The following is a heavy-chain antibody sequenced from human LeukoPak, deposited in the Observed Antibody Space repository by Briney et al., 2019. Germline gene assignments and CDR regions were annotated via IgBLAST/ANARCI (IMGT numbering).Heavy chain of an antibody. Sequence: SETLSLTCNVSGGSISSYYWGWIRQPPGKGLEWIGSIYYSGSTYYNPSLKSRVTISVDTSKNQFSLKLSSVTAADTAVYYCARIRIAAAQSFDYWGQGTLVTVSS. D-gene: IGHD6-13*01. CDR2: IYYSGST. CDR1: GGSISSYY. J-gene: IGHJ4*02. V-gene: IGHV4-39*07. CDR3: ARIRIAAAQSFDY.